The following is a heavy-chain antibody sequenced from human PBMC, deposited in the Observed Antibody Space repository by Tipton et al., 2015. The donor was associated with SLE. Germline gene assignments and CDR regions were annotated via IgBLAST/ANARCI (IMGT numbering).Heavy chain of an antibody. D-gene: IGHD3-16*01. CDR3: ARGRGGEFWDD. CDR2: IWYDGSNK. V-gene: IGHV3-33*01. CDR1: GFTFSTSA. Sequence: QLVQSGGGVVQSGTSLRLSCAASGFTFSTSAMHWVRQAPGKGLEWVAVIWYDGSNKFYADSVKGRFTISRDNSKNTVSLQMNSLRVEDTAVYFCARGRGGEFWDDWGQGTLVTVSS. J-gene: IGHJ4*02.